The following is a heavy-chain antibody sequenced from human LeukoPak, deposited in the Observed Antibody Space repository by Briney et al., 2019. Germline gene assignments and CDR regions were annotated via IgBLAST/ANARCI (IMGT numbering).Heavy chain of an antibody. CDR1: GGSISSYY. V-gene: IGHV4-4*07. J-gene: IGHJ4*02. Sequence: SGTLSLTCTVYGGSISSYYWSWIRQPAGKGLEWIGRIYTSGSTNYNPSLKSRVTMSVDTSKKQFSLKLSSVTAADTAVYYCARDLDYYDSSGSDYWGQGTLVTVSS. CDR2: IYTSGST. CDR3: ARDLDYYDSSGSDY. D-gene: IGHD3-22*01.